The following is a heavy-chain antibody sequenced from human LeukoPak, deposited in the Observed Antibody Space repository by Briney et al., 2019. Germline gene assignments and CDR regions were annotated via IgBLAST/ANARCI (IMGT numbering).Heavy chain of an antibody. V-gene: IGHV1-8*02. D-gene: IGHD2-15*01. CDR3: ARECGGSCYEDY. Sequence: ASVKVSCKASGYTFTSYGISWVRQAPGQGLEWMGWMNPNSGNTGYAQKFRGRVTMTRNTSISTAYMELSSLRSEDTAVYYCARECGGSCYEDYWGQGTLVTVSS. J-gene: IGHJ4*02. CDR1: GYTFTSYG. CDR2: MNPNSGNT.